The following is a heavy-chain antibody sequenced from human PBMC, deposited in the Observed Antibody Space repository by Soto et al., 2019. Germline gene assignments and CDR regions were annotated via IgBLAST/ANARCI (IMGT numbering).Heavy chain of an antibody. D-gene: IGHD2-21*01. Sequence: PGGSLRLSCTDSGFSFNTYFMDWVRQAPGKGLEWVARILYDGSKEYYADPVKGRFTISRDNSENTLYLQMDRLRVEDTAVYFCAKGLALMADHWGQGTPVTISS. CDR2: ILYDGSKE. CDR3: AKGLALMADH. CDR1: GFSFNTYF. V-gene: IGHV3-30*18. J-gene: IGHJ4*02.